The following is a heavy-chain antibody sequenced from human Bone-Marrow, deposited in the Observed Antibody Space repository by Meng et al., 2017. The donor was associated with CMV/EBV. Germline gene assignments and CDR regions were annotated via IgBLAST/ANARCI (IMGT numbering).Heavy chain of an antibody. CDR3: AREVSSSSFWSPLYGMDV. CDR1: GFTFSSYS. D-gene: IGHD6-6*01. J-gene: IGHJ6*01. V-gene: IGHV3-21*01. CDR2: ISSSSSYI. Sequence: GGSLRLSCAASGFTFSSYSMNWVRQAPGKGLEWVSSISSSSSYIYYADSVKGRFTISRDNAKNSLYLQMNSLRAEDTAVYYCAREVSSSSFWSPLYGMDVWGQGTTVTGYS.